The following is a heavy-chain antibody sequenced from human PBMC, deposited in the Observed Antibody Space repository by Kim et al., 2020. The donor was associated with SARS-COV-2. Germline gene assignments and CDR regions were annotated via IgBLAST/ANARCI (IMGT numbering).Heavy chain of an antibody. Sequence: ASVKVPCKASGYTFTSYAMNWVRQAPGQGLEWMGWINTNTGNPTYAQGFTGRFVFSLDTSVSTAYLQISSLKAEDTAVYYCASHLGYRQQLVQGFDYWGQGTLVTVSS. D-gene: IGHD6-13*01. J-gene: IGHJ4*02. CDR1: GYTFTSYA. CDR3: ASHLGYRQQLVQGFDY. CDR2: INTNTGNP. V-gene: IGHV7-4-1*02.